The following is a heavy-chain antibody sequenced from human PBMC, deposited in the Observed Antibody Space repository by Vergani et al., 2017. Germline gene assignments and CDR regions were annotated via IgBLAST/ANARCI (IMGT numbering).Heavy chain of an antibody. Sequence: QVQLQESGPGLVKPSETLSLTCTVSGGSISSYYWSWIRQPPGKGLEWIGYIYYSGSTNYNPSLKSRVTISVDTSKNQFSLKLSSVTAADTAVYYCARHSYCSSTSCYLFYYYYMDVWGKGTTVTVSS. J-gene: IGHJ6*03. CDR1: GGSISSYY. V-gene: IGHV4-59*08. CDR2: IYYSGST. CDR3: ARHSYCSSTSCYLFYYYYMDV. D-gene: IGHD2-2*01.